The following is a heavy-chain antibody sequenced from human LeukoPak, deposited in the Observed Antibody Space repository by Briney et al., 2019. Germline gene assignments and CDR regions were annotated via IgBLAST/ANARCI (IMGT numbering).Heavy chain of an antibody. CDR2: IYYSGST. V-gene: IGHV4-59*01. D-gene: IGHD2-15*01. CDR3: ARGVVVAAIDAFDI. J-gene: IGHJ3*02. CDR1: GGSISSYY. Sequence: SETLSLTCTVSGGSISSYYWSWIRQPPGRGLEWIRYIYYSGSTNYNPSLKSRVTISVDTSKNQFSLKLSSVTAADTAVYYCARGVVVAAIDAFDIWGQGTMVTVSS.